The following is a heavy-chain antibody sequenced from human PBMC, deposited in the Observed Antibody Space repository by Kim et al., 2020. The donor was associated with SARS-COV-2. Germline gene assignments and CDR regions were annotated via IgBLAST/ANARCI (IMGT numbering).Heavy chain of an antibody. CDR2: IYKSGTT. CDR3: GRQQPLVPYGLDL. CDR1: GDSINTKNYY. V-gene: IGHV4-39*01. D-gene: IGHD6-13*01. J-gene: IGHJ6*02. Sequence: SETLSLTCNISGDSINTKNYYWGWIRQPPGKGLEWLGMIYKSGTTYYNPSLKSRVTISVDVSKNQFSLILSSMTAADAAVYYCGRQQPLVPYGLDLWGQGITVIVSS.